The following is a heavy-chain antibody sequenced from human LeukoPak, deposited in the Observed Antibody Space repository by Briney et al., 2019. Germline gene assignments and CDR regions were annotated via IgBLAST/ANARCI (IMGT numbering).Heavy chain of an antibody. V-gene: IGHV3-21*01. J-gene: IGHJ4*02. CDR2: ISSSSSYI. D-gene: IGHD3-10*01. CDR3: ARVKGITMVPYDY. Sequence: PGGSLRLSCAASGFTFSSYGMHWVRQAPGKGLEWVSSISSSSSYIYYADSVKGRFTISRDNAKNSLYLQMNSLRAEDTAVYYCARVKGITMVPYDYWGQGTLVTVSS. CDR1: GFTFSSYG.